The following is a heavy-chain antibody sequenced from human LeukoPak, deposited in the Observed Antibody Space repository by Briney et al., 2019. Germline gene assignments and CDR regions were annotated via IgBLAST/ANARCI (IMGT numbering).Heavy chain of an antibody. D-gene: IGHD5-24*01. CDR1: GGSISSYY. CDR2: IYYSGST. J-gene: IGHJ4*02. Sequence: SETLSLTCNVSGGSISSYYWSWIRQPPGKGLEWIGYIYYSGSTNYNPSLKSRVTISVDTSKNQFSLKLSSVTAADTAVYYCARTRRWLQLGFDYWGQGTLVTVSS. CDR3: ARTRRWLQLGFDY. V-gene: IGHV4-59*01.